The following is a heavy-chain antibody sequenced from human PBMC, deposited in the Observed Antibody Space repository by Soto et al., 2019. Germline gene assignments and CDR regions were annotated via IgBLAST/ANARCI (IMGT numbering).Heavy chain of an antibody. CDR2: ISGSGGST. CDR3: AKVLHTYCSSTSCYSFDY. V-gene: IGHV3-23*01. D-gene: IGHD2-2*01. CDR1: GFTFSSYA. Sequence: GGSLRLSCAASGFTFSSYAMSWVRQAPGKGLEWVSAISGSGGSTYYADSVKGRFTISRDNSKNTLYLQMNSLRAEDTAVYYCAKVLHTYCSSTSCYSFDYWGQGTLVTVSS. J-gene: IGHJ4*02.